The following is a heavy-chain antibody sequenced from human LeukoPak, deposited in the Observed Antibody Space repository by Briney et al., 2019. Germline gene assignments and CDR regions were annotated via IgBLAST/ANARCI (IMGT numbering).Heavy chain of an antibody. V-gene: IGHV3-48*03. CDR3: ARAWIFGAFDI. D-gene: IGHD3-3*01. CDR2: ISSSGSTI. J-gene: IGHJ3*02. CDR1: GFTFSSYE. Sequence: PGGSLRLSCAASGFTFSSYEMNWVRQAPGKGLEWVSYISSSGSTIYYADSVKGRVTISRDNAKNSLYLQMSSLRAEDTAVYYCARAWIFGAFDIWGQGTMVTVS.